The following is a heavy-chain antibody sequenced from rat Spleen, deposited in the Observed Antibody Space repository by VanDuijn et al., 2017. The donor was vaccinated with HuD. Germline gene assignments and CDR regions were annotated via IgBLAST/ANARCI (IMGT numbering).Heavy chain of an antibody. CDR2: INTDGGST. J-gene: IGHJ4*01. V-gene: IGHV5-58*01. D-gene: IGHD1-11*01. CDR3: VKEANYGGLMDV. CDR1: GFTFSSFW. Sequence: EVQLVETGGGLVQPGRSLKLSCVASGFTFSSFWMYWIRQAPGKGLEWVSSINTDGGSTYYSDSVRGRFTISRKNAENTVYLQMNSLRSEDKATYYCVKEANYGGLMDVWGQGASVTVS.